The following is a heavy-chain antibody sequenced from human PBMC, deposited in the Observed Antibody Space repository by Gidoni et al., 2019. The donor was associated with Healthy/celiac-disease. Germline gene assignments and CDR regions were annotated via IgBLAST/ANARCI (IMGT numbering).Heavy chain of an antibody. V-gene: IGHV4-30-4*01. CDR2: IYYSGST. Sequence: QVQLQESGPGLVKPSQTLSLPCTVSGGSISSGDSSWSWIRQPPGKGLEWIGYIYYSGSTYYNPSLKSRVTISVDTSKNQFSLKLSSVTAADTAVYYCARSDSSSWYFPLGYGMDVWGQGTTVTVSS. J-gene: IGHJ6*02. CDR1: GGSISSGDSS. D-gene: IGHD6-13*01. CDR3: ARSDSSSWYFPLGYGMDV.